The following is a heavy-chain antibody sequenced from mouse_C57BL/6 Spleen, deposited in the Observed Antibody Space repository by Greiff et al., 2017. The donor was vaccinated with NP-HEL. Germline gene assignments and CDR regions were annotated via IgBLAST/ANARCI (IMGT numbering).Heavy chain of an antibody. CDR2: IYPGDGDT. V-gene: IGHV1-82*01. Sequence: VHLVESGPELVKPGASVKISCKASGYAFSSSWMNWVKQRPGKGLEWIGRIYPGDGDTNYNGKFKGKATLTADKSSSTAYMQLSSLTSEDSAVYFCARPIYYGNYAFDYWGQGTTLTVSS. CDR3: ARPIYYGNYAFDY. CDR1: GYAFSSSW. D-gene: IGHD2-1*01. J-gene: IGHJ2*01.